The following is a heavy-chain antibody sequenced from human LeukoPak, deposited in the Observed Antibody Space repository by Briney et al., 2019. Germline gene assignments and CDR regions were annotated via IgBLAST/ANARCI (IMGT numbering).Heavy chain of an antibody. J-gene: IGHJ1*01. CDR1: GFAFNSYT. V-gene: IGHV3-23*01. CDR2: ISGSGGST. Sequence: GGSLRLSCVGSGFAFNSYTITWVRQAPGKGLEWVSAISGSGGSTYYADSVKGRFTISRDNSKNTLYLQMNSLRAEDTAVYYCAKDLWGYCTNGVCPATFLGQYFQHWGQGTLVTVSS. D-gene: IGHD2-8*01. CDR3: AKDLWGYCTNGVCPATFLGQYFQH.